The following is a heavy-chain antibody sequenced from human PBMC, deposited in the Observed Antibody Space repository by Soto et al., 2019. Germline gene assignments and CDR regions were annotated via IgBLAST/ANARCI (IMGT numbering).Heavy chain of an antibody. V-gene: IGHV3-23*01. CDR2: ISGSGFKK. J-gene: IGHJ5*02. Sequence: GGSLRLSCAASGLIFENFGMSWVRQSPGKGLEWISSISGSGFKKYYADSVKGRFTISRDNSKSTVYLELNNLSAEDTAVYHCAKNQGVELVPLATVDWFDPWGQGSVVTVSS. CDR1: GLIFENFG. D-gene: IGHD1-26*01. CDR3: AKNQGVELVPLATVDWFDP.